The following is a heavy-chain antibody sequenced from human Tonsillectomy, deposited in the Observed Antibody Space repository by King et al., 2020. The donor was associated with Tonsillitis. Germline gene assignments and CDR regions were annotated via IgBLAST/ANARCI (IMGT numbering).Heavy chain of an antibody. D-gene: IGHD6-19*01. CDR3: TRLRWDVVVAGPKFDY. V-gene: IGHV4-39*01. CDR2: IYYSGST. Sequence: QLQESGPGLVKPSETLSLNCTVSGGSISSSSCYWGWIRQPPGKGLEWIGSIYYSGSTYYNPSLKSRVTISVDTSKNQFSLKVSSVTAADTAVYYCTRLRWDVVVAGPKFDYWRQGTLVTVSS. J-gene: IGHJ4*02. CDR1: GGSISSSSCY.